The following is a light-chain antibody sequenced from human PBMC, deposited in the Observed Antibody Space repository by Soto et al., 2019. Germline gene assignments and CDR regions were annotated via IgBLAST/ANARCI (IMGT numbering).Light chain of an antibody. J-gene: IGKJ5*01. CDR3: QQYYSYPPIT. CDR1: QDISNY. CDR2: DAS. Sequence: DIQMTQSPSSLSASVGDRVTITCQASQDISNYLNWYQQKPGKAPKLLIYDASNLETGVPSRFSGSGSGTDFTLTIRCLQSEDFATYYCQQYYSYPPITFGQGTQLEIK. V-gene: IGKV1-33*01.